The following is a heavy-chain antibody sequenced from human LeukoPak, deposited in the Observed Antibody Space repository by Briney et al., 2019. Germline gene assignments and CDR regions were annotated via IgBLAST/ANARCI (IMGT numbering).Heavy chain of an antibody. V-gene: IGHV1-46*01. Sequence: ASVKVSCKASGYTFTSYYMHWVRQAPGQGLEWMGIINPSGGSTSYAQKFQGRVTMTRDTSTSTVYMELSSLRSEDTAVYYCARAGYGSGSYYLPGTPEFDYWGQGTLVTVSS. CDR3: ARAGYGSGSYYLPGTPEFDY. CDR2: INPSGGST. CDR1: GYTFTSYY. J-gene: IGHJ4*02. D-gene: IGHD3-10*01.